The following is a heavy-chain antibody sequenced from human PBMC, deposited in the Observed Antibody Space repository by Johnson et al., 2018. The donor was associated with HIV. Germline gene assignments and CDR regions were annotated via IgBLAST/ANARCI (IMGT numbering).Heavy chain of an antibody. CDR2: IKSNTDGGTT. CDR1: GFTFSDHY. J-gene: IGHJ3*02. Sequence: VQLVESGGGLVQPGGSLRLSCAASGFTFSDHYMDWVRQTPGKGLEWVGHIKSNTDGGTTDYVASVKGRFTISRDDSKNTLYLQMNSLKIEDTAVYYCATPWDLLGAFDIWGQGTMVTVSS. CDR3: ATPWDLLGAFDI. V-gene: IGHV3-15*01. D-gene: IGHD1-26*01.